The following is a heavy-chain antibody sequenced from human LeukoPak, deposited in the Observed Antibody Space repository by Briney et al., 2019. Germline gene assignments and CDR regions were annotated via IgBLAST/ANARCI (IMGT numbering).Heavy chain of an antibody. Sequence: SVKVSCKASGGTFSSYAISWVRQAPGQGLEWMGGIIPIFGTANYAQKFQGRVTITADESTSTAYMELSSLRSKDTAVYYCATVDTAMVTPFDYWGQGTLVTVSS. V-gene: IGHV1-69*01. J-gene: IGHJ4*02. CDR3: ATVDTAMVTPFDY. CDR2: IIPIFGTA. CDR1: GGTFSSYA. D-gene: IGHD5-18*01.